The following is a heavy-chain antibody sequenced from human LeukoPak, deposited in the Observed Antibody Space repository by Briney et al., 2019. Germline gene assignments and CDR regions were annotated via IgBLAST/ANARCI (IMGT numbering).Heavy chain of an antibody. V-gene: IGHV3-30*18. Sequence: GGSLRLSCAASGFXFSSYGIHWVRQAPGKGLEWVAVISYDGSNKYYADSVKGRFTISRDNSKNTLYLQMNSLRAEDTAVYYCAKDALAGSSSLDYWGQGTLVTVSS. J-gene: IGHJ4*02. CDR2: ISYDGSNK. CDR3: AKDALAGSSSLDY. D-gene: IGHD6-6*01. CDR1: GFXFSSYG.